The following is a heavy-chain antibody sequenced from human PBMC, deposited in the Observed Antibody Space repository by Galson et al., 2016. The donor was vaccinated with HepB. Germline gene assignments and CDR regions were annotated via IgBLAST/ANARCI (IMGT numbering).Heavy chain of an antibody. Sequence: SLRLSCAASGFTVSSNYMSWVRQAPGKGLEWVSIIYSGGSTYFADTVKGRFTISRDNSKNTLYLHMNRLRAEDTAVYYCVRDAVTMVRGVIWRRYYYMDVWGKGPTVTVSS. V-gene: IGHV3-53*01. CDR2: IYSGGST. CDR1: GFTVSSNY. CDR3: VRDAVTMVRGVIWRRYYYMDV. D-gene: IGHD3-10*01. J-gene: IGHJ6*03.